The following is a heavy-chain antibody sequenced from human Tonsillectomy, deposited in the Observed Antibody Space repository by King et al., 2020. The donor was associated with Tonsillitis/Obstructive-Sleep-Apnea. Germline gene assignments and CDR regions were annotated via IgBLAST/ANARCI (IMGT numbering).Heavy chain of an antibody. D-gene: IGHD2-2*01. V-gene: IGHV3-9*01. CDR3: AIGPEMYCSSTRFYLFDY. CDR2: ISWNSGSI. Sequence: VQLVESGGGLVQPGRSLRLSCAASGFTFDDYAMHWVRQAPGKGLEWVSGISWNSGSIGYADSVKGRFTISRDNAKNSLYLQMNSLRAEDTALYYCAIGPEMYCSSTRFYLFDYCGQGTLVTVSA. CDR1: GFTFDDYA. J-gene: IGHJ4*02.